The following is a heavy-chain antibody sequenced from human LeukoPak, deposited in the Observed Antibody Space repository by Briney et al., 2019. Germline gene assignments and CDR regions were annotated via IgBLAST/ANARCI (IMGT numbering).Heavy chain of an antibody. D-gene: IGHD2-21*01. CDR3: SRGGGVSPILESFQH. V-gene: IGHV3-74*01. J-gene: IGHJ1*01. CDR1: GFTFSTYW. CDR2: LDSDGSTT. Sequence: PGGSLRLSCAASGFTFSTYWMHWVRQAPGKGLVWVSRLDSDGSTTNYADSVKGRFTISRDNAKNTLYLQMSSLRAEDTAVYYCSRGGGVSPILESFQHWGQGTLVTVSS.